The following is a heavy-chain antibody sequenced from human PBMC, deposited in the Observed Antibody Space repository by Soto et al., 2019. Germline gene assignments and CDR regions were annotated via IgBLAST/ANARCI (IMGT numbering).Heavy chain of an antibody. CDR1: VYTFTSYA. CDR3: ARHSSGWLGS. J-gene: IGHJ5*01. V-gene: IGHV1-3*01. D-gene: IGHD6-19*01. CDR2: INAGNGHT. Sequence: QVQLVQSGAEVKKPGASVKVSCKASVYTFTSYAMHWVRQAPGQRLEWMGWINAGNGHTKYSQKFQGRVTITRDTSTSTAYMERSSLRSEDTAVYYCARHSSGWLGSWGQGTLVTVSS.